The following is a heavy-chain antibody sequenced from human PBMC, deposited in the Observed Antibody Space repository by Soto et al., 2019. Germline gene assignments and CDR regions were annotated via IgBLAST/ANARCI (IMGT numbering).Heavy chain of an antibody. V-gene: IGHV1-69*01. CDR1: GGTFSIYT. J-gene: IGHJ5*02. D-gene: IGHD2-15*01. Sequence: QVQLVQSGAEVKKPGSSVKVSCKDSGGTFSIYTISWVRQAPGQGLEWMGGSANSAQKFQGRLTVTADESTSTVYLELSSLTSEDTAVYYCAREGPPDIAWFDPWGQGTLVSVSS. CDR2: GSA. CDR3: AREGPPDIAWFDP.